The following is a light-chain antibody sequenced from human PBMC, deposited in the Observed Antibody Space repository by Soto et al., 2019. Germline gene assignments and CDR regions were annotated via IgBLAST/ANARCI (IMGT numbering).Light chain of an antibody. CDR2: DDT. CDR1: IIGSKS. V-gene: IGLV3-21*02. J-gene: IGLJ3*02. CDR3: QVCDSSSDHWV. Sequence: SYELTQPPSVSVAPGQTASITCGGNIIGSKSVHWYQQKSGQAPVMVVYDDTDRPSGIPERVSGSNSGNTATLTISRVEAGDEADYYCQVCDSSSDHWVFGGGTKLTVL.